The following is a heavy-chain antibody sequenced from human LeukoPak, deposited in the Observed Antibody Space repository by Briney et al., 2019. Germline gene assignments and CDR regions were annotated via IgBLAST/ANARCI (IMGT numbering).Heavy chain of an antibody. CDR1: GYTFTSYG. Sequence: ASVKVSCKASGYTFTSYGISWVRQAPGQGLEWMGWISAYNGNTNYAQKLQGRVTMTTDTSTSTAYMELRSLRSDDTAVYYCWYYYDSSNAVVNAFDIWGQGTMVTVSS. CDR3: WYYYDSSNAVVNAFDI. J-gene: IGHJ3*02. V-gene: IGHV1-18*01. D-gene: IGHD3-22*01. CDR2: ISAYNGNT.